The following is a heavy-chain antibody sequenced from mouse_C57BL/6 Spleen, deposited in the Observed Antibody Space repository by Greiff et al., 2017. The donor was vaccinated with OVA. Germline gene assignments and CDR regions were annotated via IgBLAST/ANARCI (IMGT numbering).Heavy chain of an antibody. D-gene: IGHD1-1*01. J-gene: IGHJ2*01. CDR1: GYTFTDYE. V-gene: IGHV1-15*01. Sequence: VQLQQSGAELVRPGASVTLSCKASGYTFTDYEMNWVKQTPVHGLEWIGAIDPETGGTAYNQKFKGKAILTADKSSSTAYMELRSLTSEDSAVYYCTRFIKGMDYWGQGTTLTVSS. CDR3: TRFIKGMDY. CDR2: IDPETGGT.